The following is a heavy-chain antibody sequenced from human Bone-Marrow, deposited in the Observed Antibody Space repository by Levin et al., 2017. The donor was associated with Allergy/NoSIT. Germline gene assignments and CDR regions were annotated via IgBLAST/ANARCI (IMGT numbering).Heavy chain of an antibody. V-gene: IGHV1-69*06. Sequence: GASVKVSCKASGGTFSISYTISWVRQAPGQGLEWMGGIIPIFGTTDYAQKFQGRVTITADKSTDTVYMELNSLKSEDTAVYYCARGFPGYSHQFSRFDPWGQGTLVTVSS. CDR3: ARGFPGYSHQFSRFDP. D-gene: IGHD2-15*01. CDR1: GGTFSISYT. J-gene: IGHJ5*02. CDR2: IIPIFGTT.